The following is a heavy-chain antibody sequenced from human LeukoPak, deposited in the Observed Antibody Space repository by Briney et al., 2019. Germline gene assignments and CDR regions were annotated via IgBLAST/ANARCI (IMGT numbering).Heavy chain of an antibody. V-gene: IGHV3-23*01. J-gene: IGHJ4*02. Sequence: GGSLRLSCAASGFTFSSYWMHWVRQAPGKGLEWVSAISGSGGSTYYADSVRGRFTISRDNSKNTLYLQMNSLRAEDTAVYYCAKDRSAVAAPFDYWGQGTLVTVSS. CDR1: GFTFSSYW. D-gene: IGHD6-19*01. CDR3: AKDRSAVAAPFDY. CDR2: ISGSGGST.